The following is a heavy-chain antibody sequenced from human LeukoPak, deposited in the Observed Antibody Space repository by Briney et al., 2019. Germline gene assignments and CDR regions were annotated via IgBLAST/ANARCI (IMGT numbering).Heavy chain of an antibody. CDR3: ARYTGGGVY. CDR2: ISSDGSNT. CDR1: GFTFSSGY. Sequence: PGGSLRLSCAVSGFTFSSGYMHWVRQPPGKGPVWVSRISSDGSNTIYADSVKGRFTISRDDARNTLYLQINSLRDADTAVYYCARYTGGGVYWGQGTLVTVSS. V-gene: IGHV3-74*01. J-gene: IGHJ4*02. D-gene: IGHD2-2*02.